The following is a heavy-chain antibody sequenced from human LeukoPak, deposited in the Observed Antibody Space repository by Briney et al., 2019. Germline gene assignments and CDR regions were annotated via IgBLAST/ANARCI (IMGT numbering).Heavy chain of an antibody. CDR2: ISGSGTIT. J-gene: IGHJ4*02. Sequence: GGSLRLSCAASGFTFSSYWMHWVRQAPGKGLEWVSAISGSGTITYYADSVKGRFTISRDNSKNTLYLQMNSLRADDTAVYYCAKGSAYYYGSGAFFDYWGQGTLVTVSS. D-gene: IGHD3-10*01. V-gene: IGHV3-23*01. CDR3: AKGSAYYYGSGAFFDY. CDR1: GFTFSSYW.